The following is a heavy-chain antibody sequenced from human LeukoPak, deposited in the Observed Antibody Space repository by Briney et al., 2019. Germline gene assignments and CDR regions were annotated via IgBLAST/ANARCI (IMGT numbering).Heavy chain of an antibody. CDR1: GYTFTGYY. Sequence: ASVKVSCKASGYTFTGYYLHWVRQVPGQGLEWMGWINPSSGGAKYAQNFQGRVIITTDTSISTAYMELSSLRSDDTAVYYCARSSPPTYYHFYYYMDVWGKGSTVTVSS. V-gene: IGHV1-2*02. J-gene: IGHJ6*03. CDR2: INPSSGGA. D-gene: IGHD6-13*01. CDR3: ARSSPPTYYHFYYYMDV.